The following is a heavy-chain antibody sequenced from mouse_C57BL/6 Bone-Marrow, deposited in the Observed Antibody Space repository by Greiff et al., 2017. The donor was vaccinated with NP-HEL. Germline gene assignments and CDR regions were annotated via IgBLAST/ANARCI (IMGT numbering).Heavy chain of an antibody. CDR1: GFTFSSYG. CDR2: ISSGGSYT. D-gene: IGHD1-1*01. CDR3: ARHDYGSSYEWYFDV. J-gene: IGHJ1*03. V-gene: IGHV5-6*02. Sequence: DVKLVESGGDLVKPGGSLKLSCAASGFTFSSYGMSWVRQTPDKRLEWVATISSGGSYTYYPDSVKGRFTISRDNAKNTLYLQMSSLKSEDTAMYYCARHDYGSSYEWYFDVWGTGTTVTVSS.